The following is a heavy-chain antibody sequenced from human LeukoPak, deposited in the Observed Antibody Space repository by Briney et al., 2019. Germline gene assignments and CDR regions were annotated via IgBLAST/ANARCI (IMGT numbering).Heavy chain of an antibody. J-gene: IGHJ4*02. D-gene: IGHD6-13*01. CDR3: ARLVGSSWYFDY. V-gene: IGHV1-2*02. CDR2: INPNSGGT. CDR1: GYTFTGYY. Sequence: GASVKVSCKASGYTFTGYYMHWVRQTPGQGLEWMGWINPNSGGTNYAQKFQGRVTMTRDTSISTAYVELSRLRSDDTAVYYCARLVGSSWYFDYWGQGTLVTVSS.